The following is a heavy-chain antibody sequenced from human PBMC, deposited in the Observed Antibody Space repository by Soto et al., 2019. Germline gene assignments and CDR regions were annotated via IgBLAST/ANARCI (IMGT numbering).Heavy chain of an antibody. V-gene: IGHV3-33*01. CDR1: GFTFSDYG. Sequence: QVQLAESGGGEVQPGMSLRLSCAASGFTFSDYGFHWGRQAPGKGPEWVAVIWYDGTKKYYADSVKGRFTISRDDSKNTLYLQINSLRAEDTAVYYCARGWQCLVTLDPYFDFWGRGTLVTVSS. CDR3: ARGWQCLVTLDPYFDF. CDR2: IWYDGTKK. J-gene: IGHJ4*02. D-gene: IGHD6-19*01.